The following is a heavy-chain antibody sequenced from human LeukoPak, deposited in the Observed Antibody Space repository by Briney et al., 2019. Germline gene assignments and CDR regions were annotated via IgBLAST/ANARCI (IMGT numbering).Heavy chain of an antibody. V-gene: IGHV4-61*02. CDR1: GGSISSCSYC. CDR3: ARDCSGGSCYYYYMDV. D-gene: IGHD2-15*01. J-gene: IGHJ6*03. CDR2: IYDGGST. Sequence: SQTLSLTCTVSGGSISSCSYCWSWIRQPAGKGLEWIGSIYDGGSTNYNPSLKSRATIALETSKNQFSMKLSSVTAADTAVYYCARDCSGGSCYYYYMDVWGKGTTVTVSS.